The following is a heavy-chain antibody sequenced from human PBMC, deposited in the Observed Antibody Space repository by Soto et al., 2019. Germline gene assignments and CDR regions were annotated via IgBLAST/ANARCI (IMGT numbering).Heavy chain of an antibody. J-gene: IGHJ5*02. CDR2: ISSSSSTI. V-gene: IGHV3-48*02. CDR3: ARDLNIDWNYGGWFDP. CDR1: GFTFSSYS. D-gene: IGHD1-7*01. Sequence: ESGGGLVQPGGSLRLSCAASGFTFSSYSMNWVRQAPGKGLEWVSYISSSSSTIYYADSVKGRFTISRDNAKNSLYLQMNSLRDEDTAVYYCARDLNIDWNYGGWFDPWGQGTLVTVSS.